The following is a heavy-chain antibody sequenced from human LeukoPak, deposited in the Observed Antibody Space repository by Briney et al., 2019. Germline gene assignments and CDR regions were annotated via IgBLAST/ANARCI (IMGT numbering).Heavy chain of an antibody. CDR1: GGSISSSSYY. J-gene: IGHJ4*02. CDR3: ARDSLFSNFDY. V-gene: IGHV4-39*07. CDR2: IYYSGST. Sequence: PSETLSLTCTVSGGSISSSSYYWGWIRQPPGKGLEWIGSIYYSGSTYYNPSLKSRVTISVDTSKNQFSLKLSSVTAADTAVYYCARDSLFSNFDYWGQGTLVTVSS.